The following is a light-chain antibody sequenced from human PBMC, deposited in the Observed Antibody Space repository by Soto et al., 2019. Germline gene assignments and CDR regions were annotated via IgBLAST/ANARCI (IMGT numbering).Light chain of an antibody. J-gene: IGLJ1*01. CDR1: SSDVGGYNY. V-gene: IGLV2-14*01. CDR2: DVS. CDR3: SSYTSSTTFYV. Sequence: QSVLTQPASVSGSPGQSITISCTGTSSDVGGYNYVSWYQQHPGKAPKLMIYDVSNRPSGVSNRFSGSKSGNTASLTISGPRAEEEADYYCSSYTSSTTFYVFETGTKVTVL.